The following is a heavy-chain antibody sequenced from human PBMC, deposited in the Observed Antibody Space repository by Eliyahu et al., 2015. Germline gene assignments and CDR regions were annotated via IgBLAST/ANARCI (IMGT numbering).Heavy chain of an antibody. D-gene: IGHD3-9*01. Sequence: QVRLQESGPGLVKPSETLSXTCTVSXXSISHYRWRWIRQPPGKGLEWIGYISYRGSTDYSPSLKSRITISVETSENHFSLKLNSVTAADTAVYYCARGDLLTGYWHYWGQGTLVTVSS. V-gene: IGHV4-59*01. CDR3: ARGDLLTGYWHY. J-gene: IGHJ4*02. CDR1: XXSISHYR. CDR2: ISYRGST.